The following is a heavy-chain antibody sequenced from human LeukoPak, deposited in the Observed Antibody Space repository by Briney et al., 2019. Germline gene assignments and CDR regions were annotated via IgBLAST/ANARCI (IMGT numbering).Heavy chain of an antibody. CDR1: GGSFSGYY. J-gene: IGHJ6*03. Sequence: SETLSLTCAVYGGSFSGYYWSWIRQPPGKGLEWIGEINHSGSTNYNPSLKSRVTISVDTSKNQFSLKLSSVTAADTAVYYCARGRLFGVVFDYMDVWGKGTTVTVSS. CDR3: ARGRLFGVVFDYMDV. CDR2: INHSGST. D-gene: IGHD3-3*01. V-gene: IGHV4-34*01.